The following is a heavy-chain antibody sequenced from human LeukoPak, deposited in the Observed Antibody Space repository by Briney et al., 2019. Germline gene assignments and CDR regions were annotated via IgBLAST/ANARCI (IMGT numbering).Heavy chain of an antibody. D-gene: IGHD3-22*01. CDR1: GGSISSSSYY. J-gene: IGHJ5*02. V-gene: IGHV4-39*01. CDR3: ARHHYYDSSGYEP. CDR2: INHSGST. Sequence: SETLSLTCTVSGGSISSSSYYWGWIRQPPGKGLEWIGEINHSGSTNYNPSLKSRVTISVDTSKNQFSLKLSSVTAADTAVYYCARHHYYDSSGYEPWGQGTLVTVSS.